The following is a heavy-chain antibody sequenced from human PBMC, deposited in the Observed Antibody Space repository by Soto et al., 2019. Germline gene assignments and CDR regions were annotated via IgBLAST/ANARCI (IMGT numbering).Heavy chain of an antibody. CDR3: ARGGILAKTYYYYYYGMDV. Sequence: GASVKVSCKASGYTFTSYAMHWVRQAPGQRLEWMGWINAGNGNTKYSQKFQGRVTITRDTSASTAYMELSSLRSEDTAVYYCARGGILAKTYYYYYYGMDVWGQGTTVTVSS. CDR1: GYTFTSYA. D-gene: IGHD1-26*01. CDR2: INAGNGNT. J-gene: IGHJ6*02. V-gene: IGHV1-3*01.